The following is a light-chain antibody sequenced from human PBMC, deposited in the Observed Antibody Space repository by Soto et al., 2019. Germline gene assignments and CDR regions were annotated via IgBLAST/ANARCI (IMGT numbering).Light chain of an antibody. CDR2: AAS. V-gene: IGKV1-27*01. CDR3: QKYNSALTWK. CDR1: QGISNY. Sequence: DIQMTQSPSSLSASVVAIVKITRSSSQGISNYLAWYQQKPGKVPKLLIYAASTLQSGVPSRFSGSGSGTDFTLTIRSLQPEDVTTYYCQKYNSALTWKCGQGNKGAIK. J-gene: IGKJ1*01.